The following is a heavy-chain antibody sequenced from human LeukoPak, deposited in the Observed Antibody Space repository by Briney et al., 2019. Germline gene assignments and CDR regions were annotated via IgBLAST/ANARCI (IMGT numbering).Heavy chain of an antibody. CDR3: ARDPTYSGSSFDY. Sequence: PGGSLRLSCAASGFTFSSYAMDWVRQAPGKGLEWVAVISYDGSNRYYADSVKGRFTISRDNSKNTLYLQMNSLRAEDTAVYYCARDPTYSGSSFDYWGQGTLLTVSS. J-gene: IGHJ4*02. CDR1: GFTFSSYA. CDR2: ISYDGSNR. D-gene: IGHD1-26*01. V-gene: IGHV3-30*01.